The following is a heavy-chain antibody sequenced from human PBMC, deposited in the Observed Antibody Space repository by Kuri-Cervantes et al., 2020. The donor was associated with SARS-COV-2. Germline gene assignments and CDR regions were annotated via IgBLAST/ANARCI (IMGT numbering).Heavy chain of an antibody. D-gene: IGHD2-2*01. V-gene: IGHV1-69*13. CDR2: IIPIFGTA. Sequence: SVKVSCKASGYTFTSYGISWVRQAPGQGLEWMGGIIPIFGTANYAQKFQGRVTITADESTSTAYMELSSLRSEDTAVYYCASAGYQLLSGWFDPWGQGTLATVSS. J-gene: IGHJ5*02. CDR1: GYTFTSYG. CDR3: ASAGYQLLSGWFDP.